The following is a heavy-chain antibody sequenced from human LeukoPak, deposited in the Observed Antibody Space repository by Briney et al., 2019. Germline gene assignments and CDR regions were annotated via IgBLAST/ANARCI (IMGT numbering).Heavy chain of an antibody. CDR2: IIPIFGTA. Sequence: SVKVSCKASDYTFTNYGISWVRQAPGQGLEWMGGIIPIFGTANYAQKFQGRVTITADESTSTAYMELSSLRSEDTAVYYCASIGGTLFDYWGQGTLVTVSS. V-gene: IGHV1-69*13. J-gene: IGHJ4*02. D-gene: IGHD4-23*01. CDR1: DYTFTNYG. CDR3: ASIGGTLFDY.